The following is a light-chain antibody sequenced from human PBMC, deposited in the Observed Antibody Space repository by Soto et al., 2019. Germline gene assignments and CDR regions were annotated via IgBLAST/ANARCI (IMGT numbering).Light chain of an antibody. CDR1: SSDVGDNTR. J-gene: IGLJ3*02. CDR2: EGV. Sequence: QSALTQPASVSGSPGQSITISCVETSSDVGDNTRVSWYQQHPDKAPRLIIYEGVKRPSGVSDRFSGSKSGKTASLTISGLQADDEADYYCSSYAGSTTPVLFGGGTQLTVL. CDR3: SSYAGSTTPVL. V-gene: IGLV2-23*01.